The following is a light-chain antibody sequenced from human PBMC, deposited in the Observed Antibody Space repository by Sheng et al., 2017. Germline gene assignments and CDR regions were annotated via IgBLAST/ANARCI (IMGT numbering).Light chain of an antibody. J-gene: IGLJ3*02. Sequence: QPVLTQPPSASGTPGQRVTISCSGSSSNIGSNTVNWYQQLPGTAPKLLIYSNNQRPSGVPDRFSGSKSVTSASLAISGLQSEDEADYYCAAWDDSLNGWVFGGGTKLTVL. CDR3: AAWDDSLNGWV. CDR1: SSNIGSNT. CDR2: SNN. V-gene: IGLV1-44*01.